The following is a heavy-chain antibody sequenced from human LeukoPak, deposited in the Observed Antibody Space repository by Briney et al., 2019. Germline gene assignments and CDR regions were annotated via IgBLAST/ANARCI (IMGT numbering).Heavy chain of an antibody. CDR3: ARVPMTTVVTGAFDI. Sequence: SETLSLTCAVYVGSFSGYYWSWIRRPPGKGLEWIGEINHSGSTNYNPSLKSRVTISVDTSKNQFSLKLSSVTAADTAVYYCARVPMTTVVTGAFDIWGQGTMVTVSS. J-gene: IGHJ3*02. D-gene: IGHD4-23*01. V-gene: IGHV4-34*01. CDR2: INHSGST. CDR1: VGSFSGYY.